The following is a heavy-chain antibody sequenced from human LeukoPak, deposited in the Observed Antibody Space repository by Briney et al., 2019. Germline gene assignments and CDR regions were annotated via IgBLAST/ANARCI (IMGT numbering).Heavy chain of an antibody. D-gene: IGHD3-22*01. CDR2: ISSSSSYI. CDR3: ARDRAHEGYYDSSGYYSAEYFQH. J-gene: IGHJ1*01. V-gene: IGHV3-21*01. Sequence: GGSLRLSCAASGFTFSSYSMNWVHQAPGKGLEWVSSISSSSSYIYYADSVKGRFTISRDNAKNSLYLQMNSLRAEDTAVYYCARDRAHEGYYDSSGYYSAEYFQHWGQGTLVTVSS. CDR1: GFTFSSYS.